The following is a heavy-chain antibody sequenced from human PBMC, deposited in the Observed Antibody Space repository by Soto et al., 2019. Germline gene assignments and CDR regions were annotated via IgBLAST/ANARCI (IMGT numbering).Heavy chain of an antibody. Sequence: EVQLAVSGGGFVKPGGSLRLSCAVSGFSFSDAWLNWVRQAPGKGLEWVGRIKTKSDSAATDYAAPVKGRFSISRDDSKNTLFLQLNILQAEDTAVYYCTTDRQNRRYTWNFYWGQGTLVTVSS. V-gene: IGHV3-15*07. CDR3: TTDRQNRRYTWNFY. CDR2: IKTKSDSAAT. CDR1: GFSFSDAW. D-gene: IGHD1-7*01. J-gene: IGHJ4*02.